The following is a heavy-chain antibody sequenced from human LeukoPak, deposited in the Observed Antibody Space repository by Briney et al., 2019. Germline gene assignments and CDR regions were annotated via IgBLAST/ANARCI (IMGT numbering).Heavy chain of an antibody. Sequence: SETLPLTCTVSGGSISSYYWSWIRQPPGKGLEWIGYIYYSGSTNYNPSLKSRVTISVDTSKNQFSLKLSSVTAADTAVYYCAREGGSYYGIYFDYWGQGTLVAVSS. D-gene: IGHD1-26*01. V-gene: IGHV4-59*01. CDR3: AREGGSYYGIYFDY. CDR2: IYYSGST. J-gene: IGHJ4*02. CDR1: GGSISSYY.